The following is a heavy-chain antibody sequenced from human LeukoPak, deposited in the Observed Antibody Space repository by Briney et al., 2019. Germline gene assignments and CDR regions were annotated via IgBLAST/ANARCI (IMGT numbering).Heavy chain of an antibody. D-gene: IGHD3-22*01. J-gene: IGHJ3*02. V-gene: IGHV4-4*07. CDR2: VYSSGNT. CDR1: GGSISSYY. CDR3: ARETDYYDSSGYGAFDI. Sequence: SETLSLTCTVSGGSISSYYWSWIRQPAGKGLEWIGRVYSSGNTNYNPSLKSRVTMSVDTSKNQFSLKLSSVTAADTAVYYCARETDYYDSSGYGAFDIWGQGTMVTVSS.